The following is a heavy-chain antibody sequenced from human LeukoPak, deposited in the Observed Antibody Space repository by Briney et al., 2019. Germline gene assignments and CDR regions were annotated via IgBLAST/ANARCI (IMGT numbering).Heavy chain of an antibody. CDR2: ISGTAFST. CDR3: ARDRGYDNAFDI. CDR1: GFTFSSYG. D-gene: IGHD5-12*01. V-gene: IGHV3-23*01. Sequence: GGSLRLSCAASGFTFSSYGMGWVRQAPGKGLEWVSLISGTAFSTTYADSVKGRFTISRDNAKNTLYLQMNSLRAEDTAVYYCARDRGYDNAFDIWGQGTMVTVSS. J-gene: IGHJ3*02.